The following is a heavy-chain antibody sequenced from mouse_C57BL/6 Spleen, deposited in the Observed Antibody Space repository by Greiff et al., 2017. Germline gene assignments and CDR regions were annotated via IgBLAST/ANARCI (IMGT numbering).Heavy chain of an antibody. D-gene: IGHD2-4*01. CDR2: IDPSDSYT. J-gene: IGHJ3*01. CDR3: ARRGDYDPFAY. Sequence: QVQLKQSGAELVMPGASVKLSCKASGYTFTSYWMHWVKQRPGQGLEWIGEIDPSDSYTNYNQKFKGKSTLTVDKSSSTAYMQLSSLTSEDSAVYYCARRGDYDPFAYWGQGTLVTVSA. V-gene: IGHV1-69*01. CDR1: GYTFTSYW.